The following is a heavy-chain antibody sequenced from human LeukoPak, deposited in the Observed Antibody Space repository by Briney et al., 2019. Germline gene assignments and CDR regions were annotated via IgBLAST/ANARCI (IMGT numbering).Heavy chain of an antibody. CDR1: GFTFSSFG. CDR2: IWYDGSNK. CDR3: ARDRGAGRNGYDY. Sequence: GGSLRLSCAASGFTFSSFGMHWVRQAPGKGLEWVAVIWYDGSNKNHADSVKGRFSISRDNSKSTLYLQMNSLRAEDTAVYYCARDRGAGRNGYDYWGQGTLVTVSS. J-gene: IGHJ4*02. D-gene: IGHD3-10*01. V-gene: IGHV3-33*01.